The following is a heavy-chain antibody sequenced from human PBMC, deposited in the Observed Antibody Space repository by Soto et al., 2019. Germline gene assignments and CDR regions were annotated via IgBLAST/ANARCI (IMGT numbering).Heavy chain of an antibody. Sequence: EVQLVESGGGLVQPGGSLRLSCAASGFTFSSYSMSWVRQAPGKGLEWVSSISSSSSYIYYADSVKGRFTISRDNAKNSLYLQMNSLRAEDTAVYYCARDSIQLWLRAYYYGMDVWGQGTTVTVSS. CDR3: ARDSIQLWLRAYYYGMDV. V-gene: IGHV3-21*01. CDR2: ISSSSSYI. J-gene: IGHJ6*02. CDR1: GFTFSSYS. D-gene: IGHD5-18*01.